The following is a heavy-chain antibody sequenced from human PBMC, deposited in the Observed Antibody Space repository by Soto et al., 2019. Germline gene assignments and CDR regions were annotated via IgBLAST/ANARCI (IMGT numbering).Heavy chain of an antibody. Sequence: GGSLRLSFAASGLTLNTYAMNWVRQAPGKGLEWVSAISGSGGSTYYADSVKGRFTISRDTSKNTLFLQMSSLRVEDTAIYYCAQAGGPRLSDNWGQGTLVTVS. D-gene: IGHD3-10*01. CDR1: GLTLNTYA. V-gene: IGHV3-23*01. CDR3: AQAGGPRLSDN. J-gene: IGHJ4*02. CDR2: ISGSGGST.